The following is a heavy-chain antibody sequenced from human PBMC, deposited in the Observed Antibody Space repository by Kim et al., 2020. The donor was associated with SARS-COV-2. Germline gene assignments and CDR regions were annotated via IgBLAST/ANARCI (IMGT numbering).Heavy chain of an antibody. CDR2: IDCCNGYT. CDR1: GHTFTKDS. CDR3: PMGFYFDY. J-gene: IGHJ4*01. Sequence: ASVKVSCKTSGHTFTKDSIHWMRQAPGQRLEWMGGIDCCNGYTIYSQKFQGRVTFTTDTSSSTAYMDLSSLTSEDSAVYYFPMGFYFDYSVHGSLVSV. D-gene: IGHD3-10*01. V-gene: IGHV1-3*01.